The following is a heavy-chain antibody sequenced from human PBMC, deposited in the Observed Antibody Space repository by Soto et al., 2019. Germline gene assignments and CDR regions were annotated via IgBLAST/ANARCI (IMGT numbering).Heavy chain of an antibody. Sequence: PSETLSLTCTVSGVSISSYYWSWIRQPPGKGLEWIGYIYYSGSTNYNPSLKSRVTISVDTSKNQFSLKLSSVTAADTAVYYCARRRLTMVRGTDAFDIWGQGTMVTVSS. V-gene: IGHV4-59*01. CDR3: ARRRLTMVRGTDAFDI. CDR2: IYYSGST. CDR1: GVSISSYY. D-gene: IGHD3-10*01. J-gene: IGHJ3*02.